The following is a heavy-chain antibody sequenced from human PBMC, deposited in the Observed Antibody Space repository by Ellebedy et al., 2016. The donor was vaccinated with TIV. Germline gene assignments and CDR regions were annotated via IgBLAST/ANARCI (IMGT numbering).Heavy chain of an antibody. D-gene: IGHD3-16*02. V-gene: IGHV3-7*03. Sequence: PGGSLRLSCAASGFTFSRYAMSWVRQAPGKGLEWVANIKQDGSETYYVDSVKGRFTISRDNAKNSLYLQMNSLRAEDTAVYYCARDGDYVWGSHRLRVAARGDYWGQGTLVTVSP. J-gene: IGHJ4*02. CDR3: ARDGDYVWGSHRLRVAARGDY. CDR2: IKQDGSET. CDR1: GFTFSRYA.